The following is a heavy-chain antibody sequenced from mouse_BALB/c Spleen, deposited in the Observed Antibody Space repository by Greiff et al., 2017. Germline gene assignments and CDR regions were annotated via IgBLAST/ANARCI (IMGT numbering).Heavy chain of an antibody. CDR3: ARHGNYGHFDY. D-gene: IGHD2-1*01. J-gene: IGHJ2*01. CDR2: ISSGSSTI. Sequence: DVHLVESGGGLVQPGGSRKLSCAASGFTFSSFGMHWVRQAPEKGLEWVAYISSGSSTIYYADTVKGRFTISRDNPKNTLFLQMTSLRSEDTAMYYCARHGNYGHFDYWGQGTTLTVSS. V-gene: IGHV5-17*02. CDR1: GFTFSSFG.